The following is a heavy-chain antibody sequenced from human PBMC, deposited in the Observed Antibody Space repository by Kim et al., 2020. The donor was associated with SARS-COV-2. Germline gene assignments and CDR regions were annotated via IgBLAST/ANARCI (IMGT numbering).Heavy chain of an antibody. V-gene: IGHV4-4*02. CDR2: IFPDGNT. D-gene: IGHD3-16*01. CDR1: GGSISSYTW. J-gene: IGHJ5*02. CDR3: ARWGLPSS. Sequence: SETLSLTCAVSGGSISSYTWWSWVRQPPGKGLEWIGEIFPDGNTNYNSSLKSRVTISMDNPKNHFSLKVTSVTAADTAVYFCARWGLPSSWGQGTLVTVSS.